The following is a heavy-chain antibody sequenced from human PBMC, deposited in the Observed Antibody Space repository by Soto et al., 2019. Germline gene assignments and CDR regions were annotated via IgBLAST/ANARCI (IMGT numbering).Heavy chain of an antibody. CDR3: ARRGGNSSGSYYYAMDV. D-gene: IGHD6-6*01. CDR2: IYSNGDT. J-gene: IGHJ6*02. Sequence: TSETLSLTCSVPGGPMDSGGYYWSWIRQHPGKGLEWIGYIYSNGDTYYNPSLKSRVSISVDPSKNQCSLNMTSVTAADTAVYYCARRGGNSSGSYYYAMDVWGQGTTVTVSS. V-gene: IGHV4-31*03. CDR1: GGPMDSGGYY.